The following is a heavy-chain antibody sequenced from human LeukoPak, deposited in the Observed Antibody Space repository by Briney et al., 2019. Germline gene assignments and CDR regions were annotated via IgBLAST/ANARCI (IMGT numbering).Heavy chain of an antibody. J-gene: IGHJ6*03. D-gene: IGHD6-19*01. Sequence: PSETLSLTCAVSGGSISSSNWWSWVRQPPGKGLEWIGEIYHSGSANYNPSLNSRLTISVDKSKNQFSLKLNSVTAADTAVYYCARTVAGIGYYYYYMDVWGKGTTVTVS. CDR1: GGSISSSNW. V-gene: IGHV4-4*02. CDR3: ARTVAGIGYYYYYMDV. CDR2: IYHSGSA.